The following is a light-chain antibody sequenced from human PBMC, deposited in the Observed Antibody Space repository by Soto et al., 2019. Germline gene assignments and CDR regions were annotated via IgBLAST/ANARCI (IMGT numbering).Light chain of an antibody. V-gene: IGKV1-5*01. CDR2: DAS. Sequence: DLQMTQSPSTLSASVGDRVTITCRASQTITRWMAWYQQKPGKAPKVLIFDASSLKTGVPSRFSGSGSGTEFTLTISNLQPDDFATYYCQQYDSYSSGPFGQGTKVDIK. CDR3: QQYDSYSSGP. J-gene: IGKJ1*01. CDR1: QTITRW.